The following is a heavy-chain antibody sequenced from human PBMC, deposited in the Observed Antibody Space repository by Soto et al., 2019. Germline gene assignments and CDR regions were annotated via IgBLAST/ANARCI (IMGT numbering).Heavy chain of an antibody. D-gene: IGHD6-19*01. Sequence: GGSLRLSCAASGFTFSSYSMNWVRQAPGKGLEWVSSISSSSSYIYYADSVKGRFTISRDNAKNSLYLQMNSLRAEDTAVYYCAKDIAVAGTPYGMDVWGQGTTVTVSS. CDR3: AKDIAVAGTPYGMDV. J-gene: IGHJ6*02. V-gene: IGHV3-21*01. CDR1: GFTFSSYS. CDR2: ISSSSSYI.